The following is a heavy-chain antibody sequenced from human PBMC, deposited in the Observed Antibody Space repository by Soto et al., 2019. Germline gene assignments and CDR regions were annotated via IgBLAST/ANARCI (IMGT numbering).Heavy chain of an antibody. CDR2: IYNSGST. Sequence: SETLSLTCTVSGGSVSSGSYYWSWIRQPPGKGLECIGYIYNSGSTNYSPSLKSRVAISLDTSKNQFSLKLSSVTAADTAVYYCAREVIEIWLHYFDSWGQGTLVTVSS. J-gene: IGHJ4*02. CDR3: AREVIEIWLHYFDS. CDR1: GGSVSSGSYY. D-gene: IGHD3-10*01. V-gene: IGHV4-61*01.